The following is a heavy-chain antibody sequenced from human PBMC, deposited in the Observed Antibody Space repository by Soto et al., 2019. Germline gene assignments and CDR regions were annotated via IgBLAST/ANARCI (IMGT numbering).Heavy chain of an antibody. CDR3: ARAHYGSGSEYYYYYYGMDV. CDR2: ISYDGSNK. Sequence: GGSLRLSCAASGFTFSSYAMHWVRQAPGKGLEWVAVISYDGSNKYYADSVKGRFTISRDNSKNTLYLQMNSLRAEDTAVYYCARAHYGSGSEYYYYYYGMDVWGQGTTVTVS. V-gene: IGHV3-30-3*01. D-gene: IGHD3-10*01. J-gene: IGHJ6*02. CDR1: GFTFSSYA.